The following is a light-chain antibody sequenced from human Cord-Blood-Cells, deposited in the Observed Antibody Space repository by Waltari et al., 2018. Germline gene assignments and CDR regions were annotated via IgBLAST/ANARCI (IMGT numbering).Light chain of an antibody. V-gene: IGLV3-27*01. CDR3: YSAADNNRV. Sequence: SYELTQPSSVSVSPGQTARITSSGDVLPKKTYARWFQQKPCQAPVLVIYKDSERPSGIPERFSGSSSGTTVTLTISGAQVEDEADYYCYSAADNNRVFGGGTKLTVL. CDR1: VLPKKTY. J-gene: IGLJ3*02. CDR2: KDS.